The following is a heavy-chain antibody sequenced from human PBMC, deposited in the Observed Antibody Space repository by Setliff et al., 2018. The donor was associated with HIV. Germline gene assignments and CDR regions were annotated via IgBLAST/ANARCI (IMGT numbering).Heavy chain of an antibody. J-gene: IGHJ3*02. D-gene: IGHD1-1*01. CDR1: GFTFSSRW. CDR2: IKQDGSEN. Sequence: GGSLRLSCAASGFTFSSRWMTWVRQAPGKGLGWVANIKQDGSENYFVDSVKGRFTISRDNTRSSLFLHMDSLTAEDTAVYYCAREALSRDGYNWGAFDISGQGTMVTVSS. CDR3: AREALSRDGYNWGAFDI. V-gene: IGHV3-7*01.